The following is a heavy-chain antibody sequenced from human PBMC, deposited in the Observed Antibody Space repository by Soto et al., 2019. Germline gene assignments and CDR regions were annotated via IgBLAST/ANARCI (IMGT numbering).Heavy chain of an antibody. D-gene: IGHD6-13*01. V-gene: IGHV1-8*01. Sequence: ASVKVSCKASRYTFTSYDINWVRQATGQGLEWMGWMNPNSGNTGYAQKFQGRITMTRNTSIDTAYMELSSLRFDDTAAYYCATDSPRYSSSWNPFDYWGQGTLVTVSS. CDR2: MNPNSGNT. CDR3: ATDSPRYSSSWNPFDY. CDR1: RYTFTSYD. J-gene: IGHJ4*02.